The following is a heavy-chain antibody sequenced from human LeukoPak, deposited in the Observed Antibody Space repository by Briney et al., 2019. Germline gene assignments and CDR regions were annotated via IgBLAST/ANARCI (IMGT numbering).Heavy chain of an antibody. J-gene: IGHJ4*02. CDR2: ISSSSTYM. V-gene: IGHV3-21*01. CDR3: ATKKGVVAVAGTLDY. CDR1: GFTFSSYT. Sequence: GGSLRLSCTASGFTFSSYTMNWVRQAPGKGLEWVASISSSSTYMYNADSVKGRFTISRDNAKNSLYLQMNSLRAEDTAVYYCATKKGVVAVAGTLDYWGQGTLVTVSS. D-gene: IGHD6-19*01.